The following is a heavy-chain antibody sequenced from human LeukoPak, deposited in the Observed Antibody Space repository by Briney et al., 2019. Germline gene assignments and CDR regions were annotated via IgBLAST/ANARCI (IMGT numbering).Heavy chain of an antibody. Sequence: PGGSLRLSCAASGFTFDDYAMHWVRQAPGKGLEWVSGISWNSGSIGYADSVKGRFTISRDNAKNSLYLQMNSLRAEDTAVYYCAKARGVATIRGFDYWGQGTLVTVSS. V-gene: IGHV3-9*01. CDR1: GFTFDDYA. J-gene: IGHJ4*02. CDR2: ISWNSGSI. CDR3: AKARGVATIRGFDY. D-gene: IGHD5-12*01.